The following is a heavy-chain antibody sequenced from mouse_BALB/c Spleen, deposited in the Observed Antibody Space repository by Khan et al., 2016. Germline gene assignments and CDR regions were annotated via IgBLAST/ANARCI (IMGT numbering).Heavy chain of an antibody. V-gene: IGHV9-3-1*01. CDR3: ARYRYYYGSSRYFDV. CDR1: GYTFTNYG. CDR2: INTYSGES. J-gene: IGHJ1*01. D-gene: IGHD1-1*01. Sequence: QCQWVRSGPELKKPGKTVKISCKASGYTFTNYGMNWVKQAPGKGLKWMGWINTYSGESTYADDFKGRFAFSLETSANTAYLQINNLKNEDTATYFCARYRYYYGSSRYFDVWGAGTTVTVSS.